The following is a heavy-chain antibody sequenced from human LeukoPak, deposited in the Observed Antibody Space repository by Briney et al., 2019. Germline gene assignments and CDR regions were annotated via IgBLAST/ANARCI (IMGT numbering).Heavy chain of an antibody. CDR2: ISTSGNT. CDR1: SGFISNYY. J-gene: IGHJ4*02. V-gene: IGHV4-4*07. Sequence: SETLSLTCSVSSGFISNYYWSWVRQPAGKGLEWIGRISTSGNTNYSPSLKSRVTMSVDTSKNQFFLNLRSVTAADTAVYYCARDSRYYDFWSGYLDYWGQGALVTVSS. CDR3: ARDSRYYDFWSGYLDY. D-gene: IGHD3-3*01.